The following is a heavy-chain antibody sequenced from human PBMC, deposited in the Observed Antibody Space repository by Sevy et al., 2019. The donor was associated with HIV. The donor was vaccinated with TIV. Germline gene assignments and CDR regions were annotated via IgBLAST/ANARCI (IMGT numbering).Heavy chain of an antibody. V-gene: IGHV3-74*01. J-gene: IGHJ6*02. CDR3: ARDRRYHSSSLVPPDDGMDV. Sequence: GGSLRLSCAASGFTFSSYWMHWVRQAPGKGLVWVSRINSDGSSTSYADSVKGRFTMSRDNAKKTLYLQMNSLRAEETAVYYGARDRRYHSSSLVPPDDGMDVWGQGTTVTVSS. CDR1: GFTFSSYW. D-gene: IGHD6-13*01. CDR2: INSDGSST.